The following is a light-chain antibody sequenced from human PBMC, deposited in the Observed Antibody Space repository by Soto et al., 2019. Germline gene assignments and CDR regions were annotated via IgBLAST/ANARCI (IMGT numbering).Light chain of an antibody. Sequence: IVMTQSPATLSVSPGERATLSCRASQSVSSNLAWYQHKPGQAPRLLFYGASTRAAGIPARFSGGGSGTDFTLTISGLQSEDFAVYYCQQSNKWPYTFGQGIKLDI. V-gene: IGKV3-15*01. J-gene: IGKJ2*01. CDR1: QSVSSN. CDR2: GAS. CDR3: QQSNKWPYT.